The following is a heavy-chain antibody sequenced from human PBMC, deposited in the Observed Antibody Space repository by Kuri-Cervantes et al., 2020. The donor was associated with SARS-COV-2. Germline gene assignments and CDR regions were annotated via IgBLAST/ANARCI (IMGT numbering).Heavy chain of an antibody. J-gene: IGHJ4*02. CDR2: ISSSSSYI. CDR1: GFTFSSYS. CDR3: ARGGYSSSSGHYFDY. Sequence: GESLKISCAASGFTFSSYSMNWVRQAPGKGLEWVSPISSSSSYIYYADSVKGRFTISRDNAKNSLYLQMNSLRAEDTAVYYCARGGYSSSSGHYFDYWGQGTLVTVSS. D-gene: IGHD6-6*01. V-gene: IGHV3-21*01.